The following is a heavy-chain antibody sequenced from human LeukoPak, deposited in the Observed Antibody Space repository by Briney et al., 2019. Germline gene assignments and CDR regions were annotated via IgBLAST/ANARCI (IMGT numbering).Heavy chain of an antibody. D-gene: IGHD3-10*01. CDR1: GYTYINYY. CDR3: ARGLHFTMVRGGTTNYYYGMDV. J-gene: IGHJ6*02. Sequence: ASVKVSCRASGYTYINYYMHWVRQAPGQGLEWMGMINPSGGSTNYAQKFQGRVTIIADNSTRTAYMELSSLTSEDTAVYYCARGLHFTMVRGGTTNYYYGMDVWGQGTSVTVSS. CDR2: INPSGGST. V-gene: IGHV1-46*01.